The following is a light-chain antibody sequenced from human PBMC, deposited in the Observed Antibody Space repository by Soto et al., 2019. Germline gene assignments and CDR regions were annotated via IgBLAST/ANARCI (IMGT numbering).Light chain of an antibody. CDR2: DVT. Sequence: QSALTQPASVSGSPGQAIAISCTGNSSDVGGYNYVSWYQQHPGKAPKLIIYDVTNRPSGVSNRFSGSKSGNTASLTISGLQAEDEADYYCSSYSSSSTYVFGTGTNVTVL. J-gene: IGLJ1*01. V-gene: IGLV2-14*01. CDR1: SSDVGGYNY. CDR3: SSYSSSSTYV.